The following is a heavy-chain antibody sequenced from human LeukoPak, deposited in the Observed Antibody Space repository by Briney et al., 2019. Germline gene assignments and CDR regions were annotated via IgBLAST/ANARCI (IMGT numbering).Heavy chain of an antibody. Sequence: GASVKVSCKASGGTFSSYSISLVRQAPGQGLEWMGGIIPIFGTANYAQKFQGRVTITADESTSTAYMELSSLRSEDTAVYYCARDGYCSSTSCFDYWGQGTLVTVSS. D-gene: IGHD2-2*01. CDR1: GGTFSSYS. V-gene: IGHV1-69*13. J-gene: IGHJ4*02. CDR3: ARDGYCSSTSCFDY. CDR2: IIPIFGTA.